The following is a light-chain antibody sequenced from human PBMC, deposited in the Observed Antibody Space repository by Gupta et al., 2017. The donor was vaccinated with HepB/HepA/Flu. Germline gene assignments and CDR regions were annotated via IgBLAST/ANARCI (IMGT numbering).Light chain of an antibody. Sequence: DIQMTQSPSSLSASVGDRVTITCRASQSISSHLNWYQQTPGKAPKVLIYDASTLQSGVPSRFSGSGSGTDFTLTISRLHPEDFASYYCQQNSNSPHTFGLGTKLEIK. CDR3: QQNSNSPHT. CDR2: DAS. CDR1: QSISSH. V-gene: IGKV1-39*01. J-gene: IGKJ2*01.